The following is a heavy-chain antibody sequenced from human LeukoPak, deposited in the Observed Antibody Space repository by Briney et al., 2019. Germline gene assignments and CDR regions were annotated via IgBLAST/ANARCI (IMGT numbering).Heavy chain of an antibody. CDR1: GGSISSGGYS. CDR3: ARVAGSGHFIDY. Sequence: SQTLSLTCAVSGGSISSGGYSWSWIRQPPGKGLEWIGYIYHSGSTYYNPSLKSRVTISVDRSKNQFSLKLSSVTAADTAVYYCARVAGSGHFIDYWGQGTLVTVSS. J-gene: IGHJ4*02. D-gene: IGHD3-10*01. V-gene: IGHV4-30-2*01. CDR2: IYHSGST.